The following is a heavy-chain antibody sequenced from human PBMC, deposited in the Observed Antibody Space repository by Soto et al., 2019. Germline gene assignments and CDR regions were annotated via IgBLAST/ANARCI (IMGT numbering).Heavy chain of an antibody. D-gene: IGHD1-26*01. J-gene: IGHJ3*02. V-gene: IGHV3-30*18. Sequence: GGSLRLSCAASRFTFSGYGTHWVRQAPGKGLEWVAVKSLDGSNNYHADSVKGRFTISRDNSKNTLYLQMNSLRAEDTAVYYCEKRWAPWDAFDIWGQGTMVTVSS. CDR2: KSLDGSNN. CDR1: RFTFSGYG. CDR3: EKRWAPWDAFDI.